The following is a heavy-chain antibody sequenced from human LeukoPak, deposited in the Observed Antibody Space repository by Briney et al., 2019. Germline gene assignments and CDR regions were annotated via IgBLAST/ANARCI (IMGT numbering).Heavy chain of an antibody. J-gene: IGHJ4*02. CDR1: GYTFTSYA. Sequence: GASVKVSCKASGYTFTSYAMHWVRQAPGQGLEWMGGIIPIFGTANYAQKFQGRVTITTDESTSTAYMELSSLRSEDTAVYYCARNPIAAAGPTFDYWGQGTLVTVFS. V-gene: IGHV1-69*05. CDR2: IIPIFGTA. CDR3: ARNPIAAAGPTFDY. D-gene: IGHD6-13*01.